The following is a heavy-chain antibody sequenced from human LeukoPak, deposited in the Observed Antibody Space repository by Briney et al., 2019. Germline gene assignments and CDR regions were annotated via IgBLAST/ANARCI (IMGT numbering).Heavy chain of an antibody. CDR2: INQDGTEK. CDR3: AKGSSSWYAPPFDY. D-gene: IGHD6-13*01. CDR1: GFPFSTYW. V-gene: IGHV3-7*03. J-gene: IGHJ4*02. Sequence: GGSLRLSCAASGFPFSTYWMSWVRQAPGKGLEWVANINQDGTEKYYVDSVKGRFTISRDYAKNSLYLQMNSLRAEDMALYYCAKGSSSWYAPPFDYWGQGTLVTVSS.